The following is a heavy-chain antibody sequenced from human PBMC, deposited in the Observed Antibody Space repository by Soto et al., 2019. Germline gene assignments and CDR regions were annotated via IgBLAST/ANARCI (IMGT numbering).Heavy chain of an antibody. CDR1: GYSISSGYY. CDR2: IYHSGST. J-gene: IGHJ5*02. D-gene: IGHD4-17*01. V-gene: IGHV4-38-2*01. CDR3: ARGAATVTPGWFDP. Sequence: PSETLSLTCAVSGYSISSGYYWGWIRQTPGKGLEWIASIYHSGSTYYNPSLKSRVTISVDTSKNQFSLKLTSVTAADTAVYYCARGAATVTPGWFDPWGQGIMVTVLL.